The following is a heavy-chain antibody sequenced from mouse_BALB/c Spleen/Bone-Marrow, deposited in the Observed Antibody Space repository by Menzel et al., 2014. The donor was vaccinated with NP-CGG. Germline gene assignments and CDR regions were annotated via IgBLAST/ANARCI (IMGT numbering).Heavy chain of an antibody. CDR2: ISTYYGDA. D-gene: IGHD2-3*01. J-gene: IGHJ2*01. CDR3: ARSDGFDY. CDR1: GYTFTDYA. V-gene: IGHV1S137*01. Sequence: QVQLQQSGAELVRPGVSVKISCKGSGYTFTDYALHWVKQSHAKSLEWIGIISTYYGDASYNQKFKGEATMTVDKSSSTAYMELARLTSEDSAIYYCARSDGFDYWGQGTTLTVSS.